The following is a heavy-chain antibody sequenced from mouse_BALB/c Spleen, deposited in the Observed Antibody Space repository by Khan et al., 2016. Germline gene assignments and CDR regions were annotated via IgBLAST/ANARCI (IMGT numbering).Heavy chain of an antibody. J-gene: IGHJ2*01. V-gene: IGHV1-15*01. CDR1: GYTFTDYE. CDR2: IDPETGGT. Sequence: QVQLQQSGAELVRPGASVTLSCKAPGYTFTDYEMHWVKQTPVHGLEWIGAIDPETGGTAYNQKFKGKATLTADKSSSTAYMELRSLTSEDSAVYYCTRDYWGQGTTLTVSS. CDR3: TRDY.